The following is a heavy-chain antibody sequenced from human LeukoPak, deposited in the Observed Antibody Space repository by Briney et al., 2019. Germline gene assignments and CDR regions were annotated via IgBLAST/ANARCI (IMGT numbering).Heavy chain of an antibody. V-gene: IGHV5-10-1*01. CDR3: ARHGELWLPKTYYFDY. J-gene: IGHJ4*02. CDR1: GYSFTSYW. Sequence: PVESLRISCKGSGYSFTSYWISWVRQMPGKGLEWMGRIDPSDSYTNYSPSFQGHVTISADKSISTAYLQWSSLKASDTAMYYCARHGELWLPKTYYFDYWGQGTLVTVSS. D-gene: IGHD5-18*01. CDR2: IDPSDSYT.